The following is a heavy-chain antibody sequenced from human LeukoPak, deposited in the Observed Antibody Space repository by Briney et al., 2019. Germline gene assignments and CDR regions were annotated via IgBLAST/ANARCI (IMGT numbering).Heavy chain of an antibody. CDR1: GYRFTSYW. Sequence: GESLKISFQGSGYRFTSYWIGWVRPMPGKGLEWMGVIYPGDSDTRYSPSFQCQVTISADKSISTAYLQWSSLKASDTAMYYCARTGDYGITNWFDPWGQGTLVTVSS. CDR3: ARTGDYGITNWFDP. J-gene: IGHJ5*02. D-gene: IGHD4-17*01. CDR2: IYPGDSDT. V-gene: IGHV5-51*01.